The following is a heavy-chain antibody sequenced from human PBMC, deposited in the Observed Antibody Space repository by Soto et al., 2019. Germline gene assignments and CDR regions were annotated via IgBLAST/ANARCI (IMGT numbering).Heavy chain of an antibody. J-gene: IGHJ4*02. V-gene: IGHV4-59*01. CDR2: VYYTGST. CDR1: GGSISGSY. CDR3: ARCVPVTAAHIDD. D-gene: IGHD2-21*02. Sequence: PSEKLSLTCSVSGGSISGSYWSWIRQSPGKGLEWLGYVYYTGSTNYSPSLRSRVSISVDTSKNEFSLRLSSVTAADTAVYFCARCVPVTAAHIDDCGQGSQVPVAS.